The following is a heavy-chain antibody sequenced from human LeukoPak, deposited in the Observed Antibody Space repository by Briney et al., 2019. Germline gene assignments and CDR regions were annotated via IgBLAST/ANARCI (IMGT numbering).Heavy chain of an antibody. V-gene: IGHV3-9*03. CDR3: AKARTYDILTGYTR. CDR1: GFTFDDYA. J-gene: IGHJ4*02. CDR2: ISWNSGSI. D-gene: IGHD3-9*01. Sequence: PGGSLRLSCAASGFTFDDYAMHWVRQAPGKGLEWVSGISWNSGSIGYADSVKGRFTISRDNAKNSLYLQMNSLRAEDMALYYCAKARTYDILTGYTRWGQGTLVTVSS.